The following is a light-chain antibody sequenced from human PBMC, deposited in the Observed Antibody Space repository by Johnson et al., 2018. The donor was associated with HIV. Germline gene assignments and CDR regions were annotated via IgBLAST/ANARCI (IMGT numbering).Light chain of an antibody. CDR3: GAWDSSLNAYV. V-gene: IGLV1-51*01. CDR2: DHD. J-gene: IGLJ1*01. CDR1: SSNIGNNY. Sequence: QSVLTQPPSVSAAPGQRVTISCSGSSSNIGNNYVSWYQHLPGTAPKLLIYDHDKRPSGIPDRFFVPKSGTSATLDITGLQSGDEGDYYCGAWDSSLNAYVFGAGTKVTVL.